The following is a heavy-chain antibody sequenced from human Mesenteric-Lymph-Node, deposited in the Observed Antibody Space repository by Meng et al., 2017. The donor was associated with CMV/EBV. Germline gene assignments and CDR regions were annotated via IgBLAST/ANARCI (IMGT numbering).Heavy chain of an antibody. CDR1: GFTFTSSA. J-gene: IGHJ4*02. CDR2: IVVGSGNK. Sequence: SVKVSCKASGFTFTSSAVQWVRQARGQRLEWIGWIVVGSGNKNYAQKFQERVTITRDMYTSTAYMELSSLRSEDTAVYYCAAGAGTVSPFDYWGQGTLVTVSS. CDR3: AAGAGTVSPFDY. D-gene: IGHD3-10*01. V-gene: IGHV1-58*01.